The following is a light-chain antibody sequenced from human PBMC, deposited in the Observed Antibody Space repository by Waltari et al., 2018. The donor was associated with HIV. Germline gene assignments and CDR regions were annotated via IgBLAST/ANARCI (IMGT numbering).Light chain of an antibody. CDR3: SSYTANSRI. V-gene: IGLV2-14*03. CDR1: SSDVGGHNS. J-gene: IGLJ2*01. Sequence: QSALTQPASVSGSLGQSITISCTGTSSDVGGHNSVSWYQQHPGKAPKLLISDVSNRPSGVSNRFSGSKSGNTASLTIYGLQAEDEADYYCSSYTANSRIFGGGTRLTVL. CDR2: DVS.